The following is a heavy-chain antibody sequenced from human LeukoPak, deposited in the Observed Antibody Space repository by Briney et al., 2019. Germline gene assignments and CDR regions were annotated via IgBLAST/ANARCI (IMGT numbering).Heavy chain of an antibody. CDR2: VSATGDST. CDR3: VIGTPTLDC. V-gene: IGHV3-23*01. J-gene: IGHJ4*02. D-gene: IGHD3-16*01. CDR1: GFTFSNHA. Sequence: PGGSLRLSCAASGFTFSNHAMNWVRQAPGQELEWVSLVSATGDSTYYADSVKGRFTISRDNSKDMVFLQMNSLRAEDAAVYFCVIGTPTLDCWGQGTRVTVSS.